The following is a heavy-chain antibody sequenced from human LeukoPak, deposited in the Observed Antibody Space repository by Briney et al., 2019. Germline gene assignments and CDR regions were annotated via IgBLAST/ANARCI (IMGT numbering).Heavy chain of an antibody. D-gene: IGHD6-13*01. CDR1: GFTFTNAW. Sequence: GSLRLSCAASGFTFTNAWMSWVRQAPGKGLEWIGRIYTSGSTNYNPSLKSRVTMSVDTSKNQFSLKLSSVTAADTAVYYCARDVLAQQLDWFDPWGQGTLVTVSS. CDR3: ARDVLAQQLDWFDP. CDR2: IYTSGST. V-gene: IGHV4-4*07. J-gene: IGHJ5*02.